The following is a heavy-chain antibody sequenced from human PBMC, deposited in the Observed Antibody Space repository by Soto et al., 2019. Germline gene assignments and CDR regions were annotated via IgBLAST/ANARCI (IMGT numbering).Heavy chain of an antibody. CDR3: ARAVSHYYYYYGMDV. CDR1: GFTFSSYA. D-gene: IGHD2-8*01. V-gene: IGHV3-30-3*01. CDR2: ISYDGSNK. J-gene: IGHJ6*02. Sequence: GSLRLSCAASGFTFSSYAMHWVRQAPGKGLEWVAVISYDGSNKYYADSVKGRFTISRDNSKNTLYLQMNSLRAEDTAVYYCARAVSHYYYYYGMDVWGQGTTVTVSS.